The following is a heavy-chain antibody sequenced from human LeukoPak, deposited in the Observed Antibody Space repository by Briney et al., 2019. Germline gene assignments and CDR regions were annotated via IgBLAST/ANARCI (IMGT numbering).Heavy chain of an antibody. CDR2: IYYSGST. D-gene: IGHD5-12*01. V-gene: IGHV4-59*01. CDR3: ARLIVATTNWFDP. Sequence: SETLSLTCTVSGGSISSYYWSWIRQPPGKGLEWIGYIYYSGSTNYNPSLKSRVTISVDTSKNQFSLKLSSVTAADTAVYYCARLIVATTNWFDPWGQGTLVSVS. CDR1: GGSISSYY. J-gene: IGHJ5*02.